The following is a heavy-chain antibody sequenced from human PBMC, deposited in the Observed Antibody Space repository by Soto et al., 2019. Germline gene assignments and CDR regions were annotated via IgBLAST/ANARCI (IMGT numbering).Heavy chain of an antibody. V-gene: IGHV3-23*01. CDR3: ARANPYSISTSCLPKGMDV. J-gene: IGHJ6*02. CDR2: ISGSGGST. CDR1: GFTFSSYA. Sequence: GGSLRLSCAASGFTFSSYAMSWVRQAPGKGLEWVSAISGSGGSTYYADSVKGRFTISRDNSKNTLYLQMNSLRAEDTAVYYWARANPYSISTSCLPKGMDVWGQGTTVTVSS. D-gene: IGHD2-2*01.